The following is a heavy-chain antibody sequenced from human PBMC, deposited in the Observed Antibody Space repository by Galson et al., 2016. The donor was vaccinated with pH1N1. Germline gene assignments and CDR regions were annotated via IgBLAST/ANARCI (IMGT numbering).Heavy chain of an antibody. Sequence: ETLFLTCAVSSESFSGYFWSWIRQPPGQGLEWIGDISHSGGTMYNPSLKSRVTISLDTVKNLFSLKLISVTAADTAVYFCARHSTSGFPGIEVAARRRPFDVWGHGTLVTVSS. CDR2: ISHSGGT. CDR1: SESFSGYF. CDR3: ARHSTSGFPGIEVAARRRPFDV. V-gene: IGHV4-34*01. D-gene: IGHD6-19*01. J-gene: IGHJ3*01.